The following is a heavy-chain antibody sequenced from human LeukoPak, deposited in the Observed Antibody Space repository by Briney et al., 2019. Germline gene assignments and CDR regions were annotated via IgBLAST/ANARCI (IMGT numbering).Heavy chain of an antibody. J-gene: IGHJ4*02. CDR1: GESLNSYY. V-gene: IGHV4-34*01. D-gene: IGHD2-15*01. CDR2: IYESGST. Sequence: PSETLSLTCAVYGESLNSYYWSWIRQPPGKGLEWIGEIYESGSTEYNPSLKSRVTISMVPSKQQFSLSLTSVTAAETAVYYCARGAWATRLGSWGLGTPVIVSS. CDR3: ARGAWATRLGS.